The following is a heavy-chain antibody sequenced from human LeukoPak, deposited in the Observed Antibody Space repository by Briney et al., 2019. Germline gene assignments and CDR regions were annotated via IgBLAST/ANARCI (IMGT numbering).Heavy chain of an antibody. D-gene: IGHD3-10*01. V-gene: IGHV3-48*01. Sequence: GGSLRLSCAASGFTFSSYSMNWVRQAPGKGLEWVSSISSSSSTIYYADSVKGRFTISRDNAKNSLYLQMNSLRAEDTAVYYCARDSGTIPPDVWGKGTTVTVSS. CDR3: ARDSGTIPPDV. CDR1: GFTFSSYS. CDR2: ISSSSSTI. J-gene: IGHJ6*04.